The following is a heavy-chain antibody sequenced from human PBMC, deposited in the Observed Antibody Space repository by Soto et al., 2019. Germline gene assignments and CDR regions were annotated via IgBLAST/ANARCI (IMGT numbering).Heavy chain of an antibody. CDR2: FDPEDGET. V-gene: IGHV1-24*01. D-gene: IGHD3-22*01. CDR1: GYTLTELS. Sequence: GTSVKVSCKVSGYTLTELSMYWVRQAPGKGLEWMGGFDPEDGETIYAQKFQGRVTMTEDTSTDTAYMELSSLRSEDTAVYYCATEVYYYDCSGPTRHNWFDPWGQGTLVTVSS. CDR3: ATEVYYYDCSGPTRHNWFDP. J-gene: IGHJ5*02.